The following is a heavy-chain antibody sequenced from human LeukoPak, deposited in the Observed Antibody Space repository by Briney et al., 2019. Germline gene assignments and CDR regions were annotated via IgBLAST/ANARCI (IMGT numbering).Heavy chain of an antibody. CDR1: GDSISRSNYY. J-gene: IGHJ5*02. D-gene: IGHD6-13*01. CDR2: IYYRRRD. V-gene: IGHV4-39*01. Sequence: PSETLSLTCTVSGDSISRSNYYWGWIRQPPGKGLEWIGSIYYRRRDDYNPSLKSRVTISVDTSKNQLSLNLSSVTAADTAVYYCARHPIAAAGPRGFDPWGQGTLVTVSS. CDR3: ARHPIAAAGPRGFDP.